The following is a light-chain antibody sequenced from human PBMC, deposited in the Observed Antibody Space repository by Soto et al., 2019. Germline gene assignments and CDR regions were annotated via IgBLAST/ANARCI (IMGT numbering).Light chain of an antibody. V-gene: IGKV1-12*01. CDR2: GSS. CDR1: QGASDW. J-gene: IGKJ1*01. Sequence: DIQMTQSPSSVSASVGDSVTITCRASQGASDWVAWYQQRPGEAPKLLIYGSSSLLSGVPSRFSGTRSGTDFTLTISSLQPEDFATYYCQQANSYPWTFGQGTKVDIK. CDR3: QQANSYPWT.